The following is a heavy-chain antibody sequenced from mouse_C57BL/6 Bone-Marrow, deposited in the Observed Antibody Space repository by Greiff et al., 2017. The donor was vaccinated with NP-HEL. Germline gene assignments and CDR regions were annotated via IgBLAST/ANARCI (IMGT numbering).Heavy chain of an antibody. D-gene: IGHD1-1*01. J-gene: IGHJ4*01. Sequence: QVQLQQSGPELVKPGASVKISCKASGYAFSSSWMNWVKQRPGKGLEWIGRIYPGDGDSNYNGKFKGKATLTADKSSSTAYMQHSNQTSEDSAVYYCASPTVVVHYAMDYWGQGTSVTVSS. CDR1: GYAFSSSW. CDR3: ASPTVVVHYAMDY. CDR2: IYPGDGDS. V-gene: IGHV1-82*01.